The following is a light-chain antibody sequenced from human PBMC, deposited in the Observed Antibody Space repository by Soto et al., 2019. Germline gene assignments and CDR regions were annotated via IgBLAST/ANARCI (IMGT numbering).Light chain of an antibody. Sequence: DIVMTQSPLSLPVTPGEPASISCRSSQSLLHSNGYNYLDWFLQKPGQSPQLLIFLGSNRASGVPDRFSGSGSGTDFTLKISRVEADDVGVYYCMQALQTPPTFGQGTRPEIK. CDR1: QSLLHSNGYNY. CDR2: LGS. CDR3: MQALQTPPT. J-gene: IGKJ5*01. V-gene: IGKV2-28*01.